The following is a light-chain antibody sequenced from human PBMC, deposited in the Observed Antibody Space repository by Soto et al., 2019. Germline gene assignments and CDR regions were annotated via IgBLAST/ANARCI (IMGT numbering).Light chain of an antibody. CDR3: QQRADWPIT. Sequence: PGDTATLSCRASQRVNSYLIWYQQRPGQAPRLLISDASTRATGIPARFSGSGSGTDFTLTISSLEPEDFAVYYCQQRADWPITFGQGTRLEIK. CDR1: QRVNSY. V-gene: IGKV3-11*01. J-gene: IGKJ5*01. CDR2: DAS.